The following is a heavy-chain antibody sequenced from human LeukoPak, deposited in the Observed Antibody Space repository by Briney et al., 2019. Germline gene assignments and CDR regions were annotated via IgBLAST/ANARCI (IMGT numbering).Heavy chain of an antibody. V-gene: IGHV5-51*01. Sequence: GESLKISCKASGYSFTSNWIGWVRQLPGKGLEWMGIIFPADSDTRYSPSFQGQVSISADKSISTAYLQWSSLKASDTAIYYCARRGPSDYWGKGTLVTVSS. CDR1: GYSFTSNW. CDR3: ARRGPSDY. J-gene: IGHJ4*02. CDR2: IFPADSDT.